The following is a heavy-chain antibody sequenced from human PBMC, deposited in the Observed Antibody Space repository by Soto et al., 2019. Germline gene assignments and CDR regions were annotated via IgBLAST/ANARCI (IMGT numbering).Heavy chain of an antibody. CDR1: GGTFSSYA. CDR2: IIPIFCTA. Sequence: QVQLVQSGAEVKKPGSSVKVSCKASGGTFSSYAISRVRQAPGQGLEWMGGIIPIFCTANYAQKFQGRVTINADESTRTACMDLRILRSEDMAVYYCARDNVALRSRGYYYYGMDVWGQGTKVTVSS. J-gene: IGHJ6*02. V-gene: IGHV1-69*12. CDR3: ARDNVALRSRGYYYYGMDV. D-gene: IGHD3-10*01.